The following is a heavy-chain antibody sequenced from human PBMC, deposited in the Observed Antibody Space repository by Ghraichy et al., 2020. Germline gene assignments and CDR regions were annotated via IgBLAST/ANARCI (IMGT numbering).Heavy chain of an antibody. J-gene: IGHJ1*01. CDR2: INHSGST. CDR3: ARAPPRYCSSTSCQGRGVDFQH. CDR1: GGSFSGYY. D-gene: IGHD2-2*01. Sequence: ESLNISCAVYGGSFSGYYWSWIRQPPGKGLEWIGEINHSGSTNYNPSLKSRVTISVDTSKNQFSLKLSSVTAADTAVYYCARAPPRYCSSTSCQGRGVDFQHWGQGTLVTVSS. V-gene: IGHV4-34*01.